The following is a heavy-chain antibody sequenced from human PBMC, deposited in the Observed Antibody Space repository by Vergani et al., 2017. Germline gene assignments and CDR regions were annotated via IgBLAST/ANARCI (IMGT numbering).Heavy chain of an antibody. CDR2: IDPSDSYT. J-gene: IGHJ6*02. CDR3: ARHVAVAGKWWGPYYYYGMDV. Sequence: DVQLVQSGAEVKKPGESLRISCKGSGYSFTSYWISWVRQMPGKGLEWMGRIDPSDSYTNYSPSFQGHVTISADKSISTAYLQWSSLKASDTAMYYCARHVAVAGKWWGPYYYYGMDVWGQGTTVTVSS. CDR1: GYSFTSYW. D-gene: IGHD6-19*01. V-gene: IGHV5-10-1*01.